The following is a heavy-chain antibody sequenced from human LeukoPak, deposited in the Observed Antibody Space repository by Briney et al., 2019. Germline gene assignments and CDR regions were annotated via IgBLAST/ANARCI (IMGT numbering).Heavy chain of an antibody. D-gene: IGHD6-19*01. CDR2: VYSSGST. V-gene: IGHV4-4*07. Sequence: SETLSLTCTVSGDSISGYYWSWIRQPAEKGLEWIGRVYSSGSTNYNPSLKSRVTMSVDTSKNQFSLTLNSVTAADTAVYYCARDRQWLENDYWGQGTLVTVSS. J-gene: IGHJ4*02. CDR3: ARDRQWLENDY. CDR1: GDSISGYY.